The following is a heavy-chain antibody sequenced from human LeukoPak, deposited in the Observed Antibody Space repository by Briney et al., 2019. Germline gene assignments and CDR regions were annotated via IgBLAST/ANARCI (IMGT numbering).Heavy chain of an antibody. CDR1: GFTFSSYA. V-gene: IGHV3-30-3*01. CDR2: ISYDGSNK. Sequence: GGSLRLSCAASGFTFSSYAMHRVRQAPGKGLEWVAVISYDGSNKYYADSVKGRFTISRDNSKNTLYLQMNSLRAEDTAVYYCARSGRGLLDAFDIWGQGTMVTVSS. CDR3: ARSGRGLLDAFDI. J-gene: IGHJ3*02. D-gene: IGHD2-15*01.